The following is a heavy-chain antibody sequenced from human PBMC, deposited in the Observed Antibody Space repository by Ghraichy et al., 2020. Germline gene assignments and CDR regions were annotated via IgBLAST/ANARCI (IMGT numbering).Heavy chain of an antibody. V-gene: IGHV4-34*01. CDR2: INHSGST. CDR3: ARRLELRSSWFDP. D-gene: IGHD1-7*01. J-gene: IGHJ5*02. CDR1: GGSFSGSY. Sequence: SETLSLTCAVYGGSFSGSYWSWIRQLPGKGLEWIGEINHSGSTNYNPSLKSRVTISVDTSKNQFSLKLSSVTAADTAVYYCARRLELRSSWFDPWGQGTLVTVSS.